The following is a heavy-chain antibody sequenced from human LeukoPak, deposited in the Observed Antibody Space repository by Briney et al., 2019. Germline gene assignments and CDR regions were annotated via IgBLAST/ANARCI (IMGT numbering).Heavy chain of an antibody. CDR1: GYTFTGYY. V-gene: IGHV1-2*06. J-gene: IGHJ4*02. D-gene: IGHD6-19*01. CDR3: AREAIAVAGTIDY. Sequence: GASVKVSCKASGYTFTGYYMHWVRQAPGQGLEWMGRINPNSGGTNYAQKFQGRVTMTRDTSISTAYMELSRLRSDDTAVYYCAREAIAVAGTIDYRGQGTLVTVSS. CDR2: INPNSGGT.